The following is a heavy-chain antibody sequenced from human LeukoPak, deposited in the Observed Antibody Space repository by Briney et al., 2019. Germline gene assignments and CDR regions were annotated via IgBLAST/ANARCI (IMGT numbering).Heavy chain of an antibody. V-gene: IGHV5-51*01. Sequence: GESLKISCKGSGYNFTNYWIAWVRQMPGKGPEWMGRIFPSDSETRYSPSFQGQVTILADKSISTAYLQWDSLKASDTAMYYCARPAYGSGTYHYYFDWWGQGTLVTVSS. J-gene: IGHJ4*02. CDR3: ARPAYGSGTYHYYFDW. D-gene: IGHD3-10*01. CDR1: GYNFTNYW. CDR2: IFPSDSET.